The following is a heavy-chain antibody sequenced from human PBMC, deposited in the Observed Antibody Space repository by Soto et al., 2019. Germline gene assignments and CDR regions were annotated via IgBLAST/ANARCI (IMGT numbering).Heavy chain of an antibody. D-gene: IGHD1-1*01. V-gene: IGHV4-31*02. J-gene: IGHJ3*02. CDR1: GGSITTGGRY. CDR3: AQALVFTGGDGFDI. CDR2: IYYSANT. Sequence: QVRLQEWGPGLVKPSQTLSLKCSVSGGSITTGGRYWSWIRQLPGKGLEWIGDIYYSANTYYHASLKSRVTISVEAAKNQFSLKLSSVTAADTAVYYCAQALVFTGGDGFDIWGQGRLVTVSS.